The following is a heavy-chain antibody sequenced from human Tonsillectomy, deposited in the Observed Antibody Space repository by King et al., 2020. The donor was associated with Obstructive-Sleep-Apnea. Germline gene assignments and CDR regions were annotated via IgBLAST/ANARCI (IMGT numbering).Heavy chain of an antibody. Sequence: MQLQESGPGLVKPSETLSLTCTVSGDSISSYYWSWIRQPPGKGLEWIGYFYYSGSPNYNPSLKSRVTISVDTSKNQFSLKLSSVTAADTAVYYCARQGYYGSGRYFDLWGRGTLVTVSS. J-gene: IGHJ2*01. CDR1: GDSISSYY. D-gene: IGHD3-10*01. CDR2: FYYSGSP. CDR3: ARQGYYGSGRYFDL. V-gene: IGHV4-59*08.